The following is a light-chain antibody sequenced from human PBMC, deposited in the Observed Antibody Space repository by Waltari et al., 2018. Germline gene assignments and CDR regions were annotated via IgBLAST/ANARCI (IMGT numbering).Light chain of an antibody. J-gene: IGKJ4*01. Sequence: DIVMTKSPLSLPVTPGEPASLSCRSSQSLLQSNGNNYLDWYLQKPGQSPQLLIYLGSNRASGVPDRFSGSGSGTDFTLKISRVEAEDVGVYYCMQALQTPLTFGGGTKVEIK. CDR3: MQALQTPLT. CDR2: LGS. CDR1: QSLLQSNGNNY. V-gene: IGKV2-28*01.